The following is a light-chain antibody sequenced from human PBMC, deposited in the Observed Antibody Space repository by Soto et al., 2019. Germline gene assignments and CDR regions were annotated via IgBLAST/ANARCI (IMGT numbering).Light chain of an antibody. V-gene: IGLV2-23*01. CDR1: RYDVGGYNY. Sequence: QSALTQTPSVSGSPGQSVTMSCTGTRYDVGGYNYVSWYLQYPGKAPKVIIFEGTKRPSGVSDRFAGSKSGYTASLTISGLQNEDEADYYCCSYAGSRTYVFGPGTKLTVL. CDR2: EGT. CDR3: CSYAGSRTYV. J-gene: IGLJ1*01.